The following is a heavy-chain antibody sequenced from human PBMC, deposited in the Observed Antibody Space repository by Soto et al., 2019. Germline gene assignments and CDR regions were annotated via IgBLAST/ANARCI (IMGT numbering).Heavy chain of an antibody. CDR3: ARHVNLPLAGTGFDP. J-gene: IGHJ5*02. CDR2: IYNIGST. CDR1: GGSLSGYY. V-gene: IGHV4-59*08. D-gene: IGHD6-19*01. Sequence: SETLSLTCTVSGGSLSGYYWSWLRQPPGKGLEWIGYIYNIGSTNYNPSLRSRVTMSIDTSQEQFSLKLSSVTATDTAVYCCARHVNLPLAGTGFDPWGRGTLVTVSS.